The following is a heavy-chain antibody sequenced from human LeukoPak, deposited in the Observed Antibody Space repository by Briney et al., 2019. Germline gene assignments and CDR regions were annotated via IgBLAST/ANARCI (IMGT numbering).Heavy chain of an antibody. D-gene: IGHD4-17*01. V-gene: IGHV3-21*01. J-gene: IGHJ4*02. CDR1: GFTFSSYT. CDR2: ISSITSYI. Sequence: GGSLRLSCAASGFTFSSYTMNWVRKAPGKGLEWVSSISSITSYIDYADSVKGRFTISRDNAKNSLYLQMNSLRAEDTAVYYCARDRYGDYSIDYWGQGTLVTVSS. CDR3: ARDRYGDYSIDY.